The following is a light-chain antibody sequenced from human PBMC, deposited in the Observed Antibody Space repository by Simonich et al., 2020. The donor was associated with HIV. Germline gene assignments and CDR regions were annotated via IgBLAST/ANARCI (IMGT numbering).Light chain of an antibody. J-gene: IGKJ2*01. CDR3: QQYFRTPLA. CDR2: WAS. CDR1: QRVLYSSNNKNY. V-gene: IGKV4-1*01. Sequence: DIVMTQSPDSLAVYLGERATINCKSSQRVLYSSNNKNYLSWYQQKPGQPPKLLIYWASTRESGVPDRFSGSGCETDFTLTISSLQAEDVAVYYCQQYFRTPLAFGQGTKLEIK.